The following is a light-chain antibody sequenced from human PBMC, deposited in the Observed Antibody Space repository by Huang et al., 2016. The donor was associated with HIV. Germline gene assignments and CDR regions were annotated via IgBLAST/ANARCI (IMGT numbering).Light chain of an antibody. CDR3: HQYDSSHT. CDR1: QGVGNNF. V-gene: IGKV3-20*01. J-gene: IGKJ4*01. Sequence: IVLTQSPGTLSLSPGDRATLSCRASQGVGNNFLAWYQQKPGQAPRLLIYGASSRATGIPDRFSGSGSGTDFTLTISRLEPEDFAVYYCHQYDSSHTFGGGTKVEMK. CDR2: GAS.